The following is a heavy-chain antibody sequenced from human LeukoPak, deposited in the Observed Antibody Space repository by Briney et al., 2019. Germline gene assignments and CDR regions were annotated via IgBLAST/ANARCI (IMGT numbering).Heavy chain of an antibody. CDR3: ARDPAVARGYSYGYNFDY. CDR1: GYTFTSYG. Sequence: ASVKVSCKASGYTFTSYGISWVRQAPGQGLEWMGRIIPILGIANYAQKFQGRVTITADKSTSTAYMELSSLRSEDTAVYYCARDPAVARGYSYGYNFDYWGRGTLVTVSS. V-gene: IGHV1-69*04. CDR2: IIPILGIA. J-gene: IGHJ4*02. D-gene: IGHD5-18*01.